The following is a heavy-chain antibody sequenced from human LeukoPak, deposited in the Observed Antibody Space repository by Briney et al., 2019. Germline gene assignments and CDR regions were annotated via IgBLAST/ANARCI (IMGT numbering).Heavy chain of an antibody. D-gene: IGHD3-22*01. CDR3: ATVGYYYDSSGYYF. Sequence: ASVKVSCKVSGYTLTELSMHWVRQAPGKGLEWMGGFDPEDGETIYAQKFQGRVTMTEDTSTDTAYMELSSLRSEGTAVYYCATVGYYYDSSGYYFWGQGTLVTVSS. V-gene: IGHV1-24*01. J-gene: IGHJ4*02. CDR2: FDPEDGET. CDR1: GYTLTELS.